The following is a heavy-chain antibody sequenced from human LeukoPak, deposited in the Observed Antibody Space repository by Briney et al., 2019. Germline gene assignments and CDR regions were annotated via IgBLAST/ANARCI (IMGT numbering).Heavy chain of an antibody. Sequence: EASVTVSCRASGFIFTNYDINWVRQAAGQGLEWMGWMNPITGNTGYARQFQGRVTMTRDTSTSTAYMELTSLRSEDTAVYYCVRDGEGVAISVNYWFDPWGQGTLVTVSS. J-gene: IGHJ5*02. V-gene: IGHV1-8*01. CDR2: MNPITGNT. CDR3: VRDGEGVAISVNYWFDP. D-gene: IGHD3-10*01. CDR1: GFIFTNYD.